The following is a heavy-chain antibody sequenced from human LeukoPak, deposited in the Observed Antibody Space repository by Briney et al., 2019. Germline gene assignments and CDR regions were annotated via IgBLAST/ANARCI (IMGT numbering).Heavy chain of an antibody. CDR1: GFTFTDYN. CDR2: ISYDGTKK. CDR3: ARREAAVAAYGAVFNA. Sequence: GGSLRLSCAAPGFTFTDYNMHWVRQAPGKGLEWLTYISYDGTKKEYADSVKGRFTISRDNSRDTLLLQMNSLRVDDTAVYYCARREAAVAAYGAVFNAWGQGTTVTVSS. J-gene: IGHJ3*01. V-gene: IGHV3-30*04. D-gene: IGHD2-15*01.